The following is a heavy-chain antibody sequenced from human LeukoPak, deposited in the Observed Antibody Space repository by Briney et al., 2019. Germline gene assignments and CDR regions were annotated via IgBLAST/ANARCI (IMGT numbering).Heavy chain of an antibody. CDR3: ARMDYYDSSGYFDY. CDR1: GYTFTSYG. J-gene: IGHJ4*02. D-gene: IGHD3-22*01. V-gene: IGHV1-18*01. Sequence: ASVKVSCKASGYTFTSYGISWVRQAPGQGLEWMGWISAYNGNTNYAQKLQGRVTMTTDTSTSTAYMELRSLRSDDTAVYYCARMDYYDSSGYFDYWGQGTLVTVPS. CDR2: ISAYNGNT.